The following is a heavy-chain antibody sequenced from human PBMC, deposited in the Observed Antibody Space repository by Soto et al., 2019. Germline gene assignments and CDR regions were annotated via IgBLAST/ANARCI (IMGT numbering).Heavy chain of an antibody. CDR3: AGWQGIGVAGTLGAFDI. CDR1: GFTVSSNY. J-gene: IGHJ3*02. D-gene: IGHD6-19*01. V-gene: IGHV3-53*01. Sequence: EVQLVESGGGLIQPGGSLRLSCAASGFTVSSNYMSWVRQAPGKGLEWVSVIYSGGSTYYADSVKGRFTISRDNSKNTLYLQKNSLRAGDTAVYYCAGWQGIGVAGTLGAFDIWGQGTMVTVSS. CDR2: IYSGGST.